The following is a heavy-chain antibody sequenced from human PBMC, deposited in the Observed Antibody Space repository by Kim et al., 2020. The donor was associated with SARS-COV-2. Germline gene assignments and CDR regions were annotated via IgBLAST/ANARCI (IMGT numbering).Heavy chain of an antibody. V-gene: IGHV1-8*01. Sequence: VYAQKFQGRVSMTRSTSTGTTYMELSSLRSDDTAVYYCARGLGWLRSLDYWGQGTLVTVYS. CDR3: ARGLGWLRSLDY. J-gene: IGHJ4*02. D-gene: IGHD5-12*01.